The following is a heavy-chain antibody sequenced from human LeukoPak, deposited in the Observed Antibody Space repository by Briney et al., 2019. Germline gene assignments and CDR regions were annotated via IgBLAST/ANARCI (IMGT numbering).Heavy chain of an antibody. D-gene: IGHD1-7*01. CDR3: ARYITGTTRANAFDI. Sequence: SETLSLTCTVSGGSISSGDYYWSWIRQPPGKGLEWIGYIYYSGSTYYNPSLKSRVTISVDTSKNQFSLKLSSVTAADTAVYYCARYITGTTRANAFDIWGQGTMVTVSS. CDR2: IYYSGST. J-gene: IGHJ3*02. CDR1: GGSISSGDYY. V-gene: IGHV4-30-4*02.